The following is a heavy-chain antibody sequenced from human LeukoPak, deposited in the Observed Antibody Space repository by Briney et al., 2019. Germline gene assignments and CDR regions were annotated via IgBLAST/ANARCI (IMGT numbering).Heavy chain of an antibody. Sequence: ASVKVSCKASGYTFTSYGISWVRQAPGQGLEWMGWISANDGNTDYPQKLQGRVTMTTDASTSTAYMELRSLRSDDTAVYYCARESHVTREDYWGQGTLVTVSS. D-gene: IGHD3-10*01. J-gene: IGHJ4*02. V-gene: IGHV1-18*01. CDR1: GYTFTSYG. CDR3: ARESHVTREDY. CDR2: ISANDGNT.